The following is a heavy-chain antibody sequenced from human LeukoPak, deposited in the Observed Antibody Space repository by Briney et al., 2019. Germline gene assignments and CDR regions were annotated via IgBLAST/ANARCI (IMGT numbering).Heavy chain of an antibody. Sequence: ASVKVSCKASGYIFSTYGISWVRQAPGQGLEWMGCISGYNGNTNYAQKLQGRATTTTDTSTSTAYMELRSLRSDDTAVYYCARRRSEEFDFDCWGQGTLVTVSS. CDR2: ISGYNGNT. V-gene: IGHV1-18*01. J-gene: IGHJ4*02. CDR3: ARRRSEEFDFDC. CDR1: GYIFSTYG. D-gene: IGHD6-19*01.